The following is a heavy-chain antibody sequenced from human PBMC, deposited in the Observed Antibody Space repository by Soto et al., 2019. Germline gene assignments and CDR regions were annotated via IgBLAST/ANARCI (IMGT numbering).Heavy chain of an antibody. V-gene: IGHV3-23*01. CDR2: NSPSGV. CDR1: GFTFSISA. CDR3: ARLTAS. J-gene: IGHJ5*02. Sequence: PGGTLRLSCAASGFTFSISAMSWFRQPPGYGMEWVSTNSPSGVYYTDFVMGRFTTSRDNSKNTRYLQMNSLRFEDTAIYYSARLTASWGQGALVTGSS.